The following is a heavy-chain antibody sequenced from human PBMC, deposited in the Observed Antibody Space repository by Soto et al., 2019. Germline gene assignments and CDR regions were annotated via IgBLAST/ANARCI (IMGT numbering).Heavy chain of an antibody. CDR3: ARDRGLLAAAGPDY. CDR2: ISSSSSYT. V-gene: IGHV3-11*05. D-gene: IGHD6-13*01. CDR1: GFTFSDYY. Sequence: PGGSLRLCCAACGFTFSDYYMSWIRQAPGKGLEWVSYISSSSSYTNYADSVKGRFTISRDNAKNSLYLQMNSLGAEDTAVYYCARDRGLLAAAGPDYWGQGTLVTVSS. J-gene: IGHJ4*02.